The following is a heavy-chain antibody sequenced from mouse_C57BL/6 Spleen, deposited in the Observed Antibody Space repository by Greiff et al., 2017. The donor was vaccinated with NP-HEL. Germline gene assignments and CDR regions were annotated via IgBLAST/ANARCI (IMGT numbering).Heavy chain of an antibody. CDR3: ASSSPDY. D-gene: IGHD1-1*01. Sequence: VQLQQPGAELVKPGASVKLSCKASGYTFTSYWMQWVKQRPGQGLEWIGEIDPSDSYTNYNQKFKGKATLTVDTSSSTAYMQLSSLTSEDSAVYYCASSSPDYWGQGTTLTVSS. CDR1: GYTFTSYW. V-gene: IGHV1-50*01. J-gene: IGHJ2*01. CDR2: IDPSDSYT.